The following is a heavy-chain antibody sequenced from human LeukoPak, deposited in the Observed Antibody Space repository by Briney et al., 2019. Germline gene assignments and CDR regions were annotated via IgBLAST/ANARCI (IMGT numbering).Heavy chain of an antibody. CDR3: ARETRPLITMVRGVIDY. V-gene: IGHV3-30*03. CDR1: GFTFSSYG. Sequence: GGSLRLSCAASGFTFSSYGMHWVRQAPGKGLEWVAVIPYDGSNKYYADSVKGRYTISRDNSKNTLYLQMNSLRAEDTAVYYCARETRPLITMVRGVIDYWGQGTLVTVSS. CDR2: IPYDGSNK. J-gene: IGHJ4*02. D-gene: IGHD3-10*01.